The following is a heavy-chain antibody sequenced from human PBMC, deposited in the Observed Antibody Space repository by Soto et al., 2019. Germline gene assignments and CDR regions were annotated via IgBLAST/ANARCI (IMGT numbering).Heavy chain of an antibody. CDR3: ARGAYDSSGYYRYKWFDP. CDR1: SGSISSGDYY. J-gene: IGHJ5*02. Sequence: QVQLQESGPGLVKPSQTLSLTCTVSSGSISSGDYYWSWIRQPPGKGLEWIGYIYNTGSTYYNPSLNTRVTISMDTSKNQFSLKLTSVTAADTAVYYSARGAYDSSGYYRYKWFDPWGQGTLVTVSS. D-gene: IGHD3-22*01. CDR2: IYNTGST. V-gene: IGHV4-30-4*01.